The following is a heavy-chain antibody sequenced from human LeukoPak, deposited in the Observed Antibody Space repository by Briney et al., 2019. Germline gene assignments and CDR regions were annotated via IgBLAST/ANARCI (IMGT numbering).Heavy chain of an antibody. V-gene: IGHV1-18*01. CDR3: ARDLTAGYFDY. Sequence: GASVKVSCKASGYTFTIYGISCVRQAPGQALEWMGWISAYNGNTNYAQKLQGRVTMTTDTSPSTAYMEPRSLRSAATAVYSCARDLTAGYFDYWGQGTLVTVSS. CDR2: ISAYNGNT. CDR1: GYTFTIYG. D-gene: IGHD7-27*01. J-gene: IGHJ4*02.